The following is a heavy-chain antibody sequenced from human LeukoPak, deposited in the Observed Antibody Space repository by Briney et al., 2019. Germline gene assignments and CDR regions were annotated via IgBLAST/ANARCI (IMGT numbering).Heavy chain of an antibody. J-gene: IGHJ5*02. CDR2: FHNSRTT. D-gene: IGHD2/OR15-2a*01. Sequence: SETLSLTCTVSGGSIRGYSWTWIRQPPGQGLEWIGYFHNSRTTSYNPSLTGRVIISVDTAMDQISLKLNSVTAADTAVYYCARGHLGFSPWGQGTLVTVSS. V-gene: IGHV4-59*01. CDR1: GGSIRGYS. CDR3: ARGHLGFSP.